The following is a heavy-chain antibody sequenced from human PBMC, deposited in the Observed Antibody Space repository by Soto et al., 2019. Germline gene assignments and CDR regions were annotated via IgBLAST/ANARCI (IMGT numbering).Heavy chain of an antibody. CDR3: ARDRLEARWLGLAY. V-gene: IGHV3-11*01. CDR2: ISHSGTVT. D-gene: IGHD6-19*01. J-gene: IGHJ4*02. Sequence: LRLSCEASGFSFSDHYMSWVRQAPGKGLEWVSYISHSGTVTYYADSVKGRFTISRDNAQKSLYLQMNSLRAEDTAVYYCARDRLEARWLGLAYWGQGTLVTVSS. CDR1: GFSFSDHY.